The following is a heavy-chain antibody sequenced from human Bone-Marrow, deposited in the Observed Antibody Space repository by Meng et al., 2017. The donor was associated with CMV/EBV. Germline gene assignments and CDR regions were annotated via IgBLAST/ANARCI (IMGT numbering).Heavy chain of an antibody. CDR2: TIPMYGTA. CDR1: GFSFVNYG. Sequence: KISCATSGFSFVNYGIHWVRQAPGKGLEWVGGTIPMYGTANYAQKFQGRVTITTDESMNTAYMELTSLTSDDTAVYYCARGHTDCISPACQILYYYYYMAVWGQGTTVTVSS. V-gene: IGHV1-69*05. J-gene: IGHJ6*02. CDR3: ARGHTDCISPACQILYYYYYMAV. D-gene: IGHD2-2*01.